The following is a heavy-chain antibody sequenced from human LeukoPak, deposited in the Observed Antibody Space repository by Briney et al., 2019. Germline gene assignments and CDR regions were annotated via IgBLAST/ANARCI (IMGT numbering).Heavy chain of an antibody. CDR1: GFSVSSTY. CDR2: ISNSGGST. Sequence: GGSLRLSCAASGFSVSSTYMIWVRQAPGKGLEWVSVISNSGGSTFYADSVKGRFTISRDNSKNTLYLQMNSLRAEDTAVCYCAKRASGSGTSLYYFDYWGQGTLVTVSS. D-gene: IGHD3-10*01. CDR3: AKRASGSGTSLYYFDY. J-gene: IGHJ4*02. V-gene: IGHV3-23*01.